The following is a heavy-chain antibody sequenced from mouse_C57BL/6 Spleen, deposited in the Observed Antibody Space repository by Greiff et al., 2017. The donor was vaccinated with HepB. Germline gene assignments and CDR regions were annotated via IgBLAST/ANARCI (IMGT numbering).Heavy chain of an antibody. V-gene: IGHV1-55*01. D-gene: IGHD2-4*01. CDR2: IYPGSGST. J-gene: IGHJ2*01. Sequence: VQLQQSGAELVKPGASVKMSCKASGYTFTSYWITWVKQRPGQGLEWIGDIYPGSGSTNYNEKFKSKATLTVDTSSSTAYMQLSSLTSEDSAVYYCARSVYYEYDGPFDYWGQGTTLTVSS. CDR1: GYTFTSYW. CDR3: ARSVYYEYDGPFDY.